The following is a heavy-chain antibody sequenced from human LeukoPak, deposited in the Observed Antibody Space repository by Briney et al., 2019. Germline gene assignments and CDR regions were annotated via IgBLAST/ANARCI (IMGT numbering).Heavy chain of an antibody. CDR3: AREVGRGFDY. CDR1: GYTFTDYS. CDR2: ISAYNSNT. Sequence: ASVKVSCKASGYTFTDYSIHWVRQAPGQGLEWMGWISAYNSNTHYAQKLQGRVTMTTDTSTSTAYMEVRSLRSDDTAVYYCAREVGRGFDYWGQGTLVTVSS. D-gene: IGHD1-26*01. J-gene: IGHJ4*02. V-gene: IGHV1-18*04.